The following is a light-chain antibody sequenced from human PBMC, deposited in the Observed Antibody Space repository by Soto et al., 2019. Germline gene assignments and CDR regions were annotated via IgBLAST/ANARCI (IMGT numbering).Light chain of an antibody. CDR2: GAS. J-gene: IGKJ5*01. V-gene: IGKV3-15*01. Sequence: EIVMTQSPATLSVSPGERATLSCRASQSVSSNLAWYQQKPGQAPRLLIYGASTRATGIPARFSGSGSGTEFTLTIRRLQSEDFEVYYCQHYNNWPITFGQGTRLEIK. CDR3: QHYNNWPIT. CDR1: QSVSSN.